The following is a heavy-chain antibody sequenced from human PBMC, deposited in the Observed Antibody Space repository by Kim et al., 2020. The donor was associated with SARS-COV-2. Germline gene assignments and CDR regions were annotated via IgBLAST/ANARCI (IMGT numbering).Heavy chain of an antibody. CDR3: AGRLDF. J-gene: IGHJ4*02. CDR2: ICNIGSTT. V-gene: IGHV3-48*01. CDR1: GFTFSNYS. Sequence: GGSLRLSCVASGFTFSNYSMNWVRQAPGKGLEWVSVICNIGSTTYYEDSVKGRFTISRDNSKNSLYLQMNSLRAEDTAAYYCAGRLDFWGQGAPVTCSS.